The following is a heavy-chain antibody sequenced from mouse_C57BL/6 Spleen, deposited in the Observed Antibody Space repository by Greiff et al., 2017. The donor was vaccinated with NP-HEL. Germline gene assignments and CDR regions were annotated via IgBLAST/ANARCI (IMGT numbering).Heavy chain of an antibody. D-gene: IGHD3-3*01. V-gene: IGHV5-17*01. CDR2: ISSGSSTI. CDR1: GFTFSDYG. J-gene: IGHJ2*01. CDR3: AKGYGTEY. Sequence: DVKLVESGGGLVKPGGSLKLSCAASGFTFSDYGMHWVRQAPEKGLEWVAYISSGSSTIYYADTVKGRFTISRDNAKNTLFLQMTSLRSEDTAMYYCAKGYGTEYWGQGTTLTVSS.